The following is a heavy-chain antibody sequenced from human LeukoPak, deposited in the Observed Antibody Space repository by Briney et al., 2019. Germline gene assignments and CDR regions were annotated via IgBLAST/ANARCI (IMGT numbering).Heavy chain of an antibody. CDR3: ARSFGEWQYYYYMDV. Sequence: PSETLSLTCAVYGGSFSGYHWSWIRQPPGKGLEWIGEINHSGSTNYNPSLKSRVTISVDTSKNQFSLKLSSVTAADTAVYYCARSFGEWQYYYYMDVWGKGTTVTISS. CDR2: INHSGST. V-gene: IGHV4-34*01. CDR1: GGSFSGYH. J-gene: IGHJ6*03. D-gene: IGHD3-10*01.